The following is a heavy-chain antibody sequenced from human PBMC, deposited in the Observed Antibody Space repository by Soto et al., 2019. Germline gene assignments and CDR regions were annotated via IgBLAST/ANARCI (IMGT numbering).Heavy chain of an antibody. CDR3: AKGYFDFRSGERCFDP. CDR2: ISGSGGST. CDR1: GFTFSSYA. D-gene: IGHD3-3*01. V-gene: IGHV3-23*01. Sequence: LRLSCAASGFTFSSYAMSWVRQAPGKGLEWVSAISGSGGSTYYADSVKGRFTISRDNSKNTLYLQMNSLRAEDTAVYYCAKGYFDFRSGERCFDPSCQGPLVPVSS. J-gene: IGHJ5*02.